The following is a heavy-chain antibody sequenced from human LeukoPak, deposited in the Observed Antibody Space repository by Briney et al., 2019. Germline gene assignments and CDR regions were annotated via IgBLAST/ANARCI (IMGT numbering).Heavy chain of an antibody. D-gene: IGHD6-19*01. CDR1: GVSISSYY. V-gene: IGHV4-59*08. CDR3: ARHHSSGWYES. CDR2: IYYSGST. J-gene: IGHJ4*02. Sequence: PSETLSLTCTVSGVSISSYYWSWIRQPPGKGLEWIGYIYYSGSTNYNPSLKSRVTISVDTSKNQFSLKLSSVTAADTAVYYCARHHSSGWYESWGQGTLVTVSS.